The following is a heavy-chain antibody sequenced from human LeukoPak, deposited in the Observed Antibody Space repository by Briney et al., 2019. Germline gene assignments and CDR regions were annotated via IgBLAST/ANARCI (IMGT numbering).Heavy chain of an antibody. V-gene: IGHV1-46*01. D-gene: IGHD4-23*01. Sequence: GASVEVSCKASGYSFTSHYMHWVRQAPGQGLERMGLINPRGTSTIYAEKFQGRIIMTRDMSTTTDYMELSSLKSDDTAVYYCARDNSMHERGWWFDPWGQGTLVTVSS. J-gene: IGHJ5*02. CDR2: INPRGTST. CDR1: GYSFTSHY. CDR3: ARDNSMHERGWWFDP.